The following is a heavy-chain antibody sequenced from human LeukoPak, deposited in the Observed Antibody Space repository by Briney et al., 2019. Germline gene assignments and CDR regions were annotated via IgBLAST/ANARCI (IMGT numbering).Heavy chain of an antibody. Sequence: GESLKISCKGSGYSFTSYWIGWVRQAPGKGLEWVSAISGSGGSTYYADSVKGRFTISRDNSKNTLYLQMNSLRAEDTAVYYCAKSIWFGELSPIDYWGQGTLVTVSS. CDR3: AKSIWFGELSPIDY. J-gene: IGHJ4*02. CDR2: ISGSGGST. V-gene: IGHV3-23*01. CDR1: GYSFTSYW. D-gene: IGHD3-10*01.